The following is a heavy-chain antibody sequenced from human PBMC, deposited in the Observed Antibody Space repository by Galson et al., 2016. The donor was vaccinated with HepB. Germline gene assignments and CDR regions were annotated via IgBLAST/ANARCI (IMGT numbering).Heavy chain of an antibody. D-gene: IGHD3-10*01. CDR3: TSGPPYGAGDEFDI. V-gene: IGHV5-10-1*01. J-gene: IGHJ3*02. CDR1: GYSFTTYW. CDR2: IEPSDSYT. Sequence: QSGAEVKKPGESLRISCKASGYSFTTYWISWVRQMPGKGLEWMGRIEPSDSYTNYSPSLQGHVTISADKSNTTAYLQWSSLKASDTAMYYCTSGPPYGAGDEFDIWGQGTMVTVSS.